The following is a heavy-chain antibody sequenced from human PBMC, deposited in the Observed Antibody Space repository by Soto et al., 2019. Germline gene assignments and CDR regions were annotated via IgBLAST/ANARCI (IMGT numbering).Heavy chain of an antibody. CDR1: GYSFTSYW. J-gene: IGHJ4*02. D-gene: IGHD3-9*01. Sequence: PGESLKISCKGSGYSFTSYWIGWVRQMPGKGLEWMGIIYPGDSDTRYSPSFQGQVTISADKSISTAYLQWSSLKASDTAMYYCARQGDYDILTGYYKDYWGQGTLVTVSS. CDR2: IYPGDSDT. V-gene: IGHV5-51*01. CDR3: ARQGDYDILTGYYKDY.